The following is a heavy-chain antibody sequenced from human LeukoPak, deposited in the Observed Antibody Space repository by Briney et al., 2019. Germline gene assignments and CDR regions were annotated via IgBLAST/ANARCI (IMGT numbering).Heavy chain of an antibody. V-gene: IGHV1-18*01. CDR2: ISAYNGNT. Sequence: ASVKVSCKASGYTFTSYGISWVRQAPGQGLEWMGWISAYNGNTNYAQKLQGRVTMTTDTSTSTAYMELRSLRSDDTAVYYCARWNLADSSGVGSDAFDIWGQGTMVTVSS. CDR3: ARWNLADSSGVGSDAFDI. D-gene: IGHD3-22*01. J-gene: IGHJ3*02. CDR1: GYTFTSYG.